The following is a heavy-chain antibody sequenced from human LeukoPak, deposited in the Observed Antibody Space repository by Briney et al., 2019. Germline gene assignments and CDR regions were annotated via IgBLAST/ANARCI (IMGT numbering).Heavy chain of an antibody. CDR2: INHSGST. CDR3: ARQAAARDGFDY. D-gene: IGHD6-13*01. CDR1: GGSFSGYY. V-gene: IGHV4-34*01. J-gene: IGHJ4*02. Sequence: SETLSLTCAVYGGSFSGYYWSRIRQPPGKGLEWIGEINHSGSTNYNPSLKSRVTISVDTSKNQFSLKLSSVTAADTAVYYCARQAAARDGFDYWGQGTLVTVSS.